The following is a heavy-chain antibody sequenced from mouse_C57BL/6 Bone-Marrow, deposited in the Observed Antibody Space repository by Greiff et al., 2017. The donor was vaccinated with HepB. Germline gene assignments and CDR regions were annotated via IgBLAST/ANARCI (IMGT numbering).Heavy chain of an antibody. V-gene: IGHV5-17*01. CDR2: ISSGSSTI. J-gene: IGHJ4*01. Sequence: EVKLVESGGGLVKPGGSLKLSCAVSGFTFSDYGMHWVRQAPEKGLEWVAYISSGSSTIYYADTVKGRFTISRDNAKNTLFLQRTSLRSEDTAMYYCAVYYDYDYYAMDYWGQGTSVTVSS. D-gene: IGHD2-4*01. CDR1: GFTFSDYG. CDR3: AVYYDYDYYAMDY.